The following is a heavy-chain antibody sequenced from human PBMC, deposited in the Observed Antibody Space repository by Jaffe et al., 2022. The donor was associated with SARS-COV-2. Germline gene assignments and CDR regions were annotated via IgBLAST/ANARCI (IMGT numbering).Heavy chain of an antibody. Sequence: EVQLLESGGGLVQPGGSLRLSCAASGFTFSSYAMSWVRQAPGKGLEWVSAISGSGGSTYYADSVKGRFTISRDNSKNTLYLQMNSLRAEDTAVYYCANQWELEYAFDIWGQGTMVTVSS. J-gene: IGHJ3*02. CDR1: GFTFSSYA. CDR3: ANQWELEYAFDI. CDR2: ISGSGGST. D-gene: IGHD1-26*01. V-gene: IGHV3-23*01.